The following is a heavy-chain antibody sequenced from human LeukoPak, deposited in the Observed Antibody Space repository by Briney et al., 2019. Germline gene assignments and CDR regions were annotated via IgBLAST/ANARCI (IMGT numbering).Heavy chain of an antibody. D-gene: IGHD3-3*01. CDR1: GYTFTGYY. CDR2: INPNSGGT. Sequence: ASVNVSCKASGYTFTGYYMHWVRQAPGQGLEWMGWINPNSGGTNYAQKFQGRVTMTRDTSISTAYVELSRLRSDDTAVYYCARANYDFWSGSNWFDPWGQGTLVTVSS. V-gene: IGHV1-2*02. CDR3: ARANYDFWSGSNWFDP. J-gene: IGHJ5*02.